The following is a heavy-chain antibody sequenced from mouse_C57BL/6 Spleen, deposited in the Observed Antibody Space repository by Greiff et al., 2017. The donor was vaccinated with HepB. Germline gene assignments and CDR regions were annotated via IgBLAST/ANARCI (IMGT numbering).Heavy chain of an antibody. V-gene: IGHV1-58*01. J-gene: IGHJ2*01. CDR2: IYIGNGYT. CDR1: GYTFTSYG. D-gene: IGHD4-1*01. Sequence: EVKLMESGAELVRPGSSVKMSCQTSGYTFTSYGINWVKQRPGQGLEWIGYIYIGNGYTEYNEKFKGKATLTSDTSSSTAYMQLSSLTSEDSAIYFCARGDNWEGAYFDYWGQGTTLTVSS. CDR3: ARGDNWEGAYFDY.